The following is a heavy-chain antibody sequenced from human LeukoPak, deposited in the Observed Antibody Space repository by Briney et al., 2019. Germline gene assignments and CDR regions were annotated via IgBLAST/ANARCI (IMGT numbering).Heavy chain of an antibody. D-gene: IGHD3-10*01. CDR2: IRHDGSNK. CDR3: ARHRLGSGILADY. CDR1: GFTFSSYG. V-gene: IGHV3-33*08. Sequence: GRSLRLSCAASGFTFSSYGMHWVRQAPGKGLEWVAFIRHDGSNKYYADFVKGRFTISRDNSKNTLYLQMNSLRAEDTAVYYCARHRLGSGILADYWGQGTLVTVSS. J-gene: IGHJ4*02.